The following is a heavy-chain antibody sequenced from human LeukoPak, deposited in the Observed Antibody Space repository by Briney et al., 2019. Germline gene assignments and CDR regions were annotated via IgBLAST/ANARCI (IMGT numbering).Heavy chain of an antibody. D-gene: IGHD1-26*01. V-gene: IGHV1-58*02. J-gene: IGHJ4*02. CDR1: GFTFTSSA. CDR2: IVVGSGNT. Sequence: ASVKVSCKASGFTFTSSAMQWVRQARGQRLEWIGWIVVGSGNTNYAQKFQERVTITRDMSTSRAYMELSSLRSEDTAVYYCAAVQVGANYYFDYWGQGTLATVSS. CDR3: AAVQVGANYYFDY.